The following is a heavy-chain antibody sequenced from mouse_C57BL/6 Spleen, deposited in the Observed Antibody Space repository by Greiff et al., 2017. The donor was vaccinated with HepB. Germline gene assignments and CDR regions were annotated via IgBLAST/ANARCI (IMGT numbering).Heavy chain of an antibody. CDR1: GFTFSDYG. Sequence: EVKLMESGGGLVKPGGSLKLSCAASGFTFSDYGMHWVRQAPEKGLEWVAYISSGSSTIYYADTVKGRFTISRDNAKNTLFLQMTSLRSEDTAMYYCASSYEYDGGAWFAYWGQGTLVTVSA. CDR3: ASSYEYDGGAWFAY. V-gene: IGHV5-17*01. CDR2: ISSGSSTI. J-gene: IGHJ3*01. D-gene: IGHD2-4*01.